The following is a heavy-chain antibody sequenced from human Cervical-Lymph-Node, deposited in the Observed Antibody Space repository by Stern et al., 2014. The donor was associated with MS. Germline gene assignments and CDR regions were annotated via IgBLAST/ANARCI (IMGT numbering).Heavy chain of an antibody. D-gene: IGHD5-12*01. CDR1: GYTFTGYY. J-gene: IGHJ4*02. Sequence: DQLVKSGAEVRKPGASVKVSCKTSGYTFTGYYMHWVRQAPGQGLEWMGWINPNSGDTSYAQKFQGRVTMTGDTSISTAYMELSRLKSDDTAVYYCARPTSGYFYFDYWGQGTLVTVSS. V-gene: IGHV1-2*02. CDR2: INPNSGDT. CDR3: ARPTSGYFYFDY.